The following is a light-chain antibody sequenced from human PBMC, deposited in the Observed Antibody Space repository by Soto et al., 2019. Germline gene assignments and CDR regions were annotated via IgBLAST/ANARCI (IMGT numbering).Light chain of an antibody. CDR1: SSDVGGYDY. CDR2: KVS. Sequence: QSLLTQPPSASGSTGQSVTISCTGTSSDVGGYDYVSWYQQHPGKAPKLLIYKVSQRPSGVPDRFSGSKSGSTASLTVSGLQADDEADYYCCSYGGSNILYVFGTGTKVTV. V-gene: IGLV2-8*01. CDR3: CSYGGSNILYV. J-gene: IGLJ1*01.